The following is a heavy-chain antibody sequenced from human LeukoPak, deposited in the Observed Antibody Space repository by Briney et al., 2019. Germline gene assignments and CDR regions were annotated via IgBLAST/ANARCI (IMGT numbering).Heavy chain of an antibody. V-gene: IGHV1-2*02. D-gene: IGHD5-12*01. J-gene: IGHJ4*02. CDR2: INPNSGGT. CDR1: GYTFTNYY. Sequence: GASVKVSCKASGYTFTNYYMHWVRQAPGQGPEWMGWINPNSGGTNYAQKFQGRVTMTRDTSISTAYMELSRLRSDDTAVYYCARDLSRYRAKEYFDYWGQGTLVTVSS. CDR3: ARDLSRYRAKEYFDY.